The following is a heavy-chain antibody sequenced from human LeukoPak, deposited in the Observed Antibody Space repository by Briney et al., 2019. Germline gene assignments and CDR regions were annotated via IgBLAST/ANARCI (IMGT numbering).Heavy chain of an antibody. J-gene: IGHJ4*02. CDR3: AKRLGDPRAFDY. CDR1: GFTFSNYA. CDR2: ISGSSGTI. Sequence: GGSLRLSCAASGFTFSNYAMNWVRQAPGKGLEWVSGISGSSGTINYAAPVKGRFTISRDNSRNTLYLQMNSLRADDTAAYYCAKRLGDPRAFDYWGQGTLVTVSS. D-gene: IGHD2-21*02. V-gene: IGHV3-23*01.